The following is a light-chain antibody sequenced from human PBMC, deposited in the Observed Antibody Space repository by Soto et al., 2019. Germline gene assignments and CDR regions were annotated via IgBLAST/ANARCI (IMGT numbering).Light chain of an antibody. CDR3: QQYNSWLWT. CDR2: GAS. Sequence: EIVMTQSPATLSESPGXGATLSCRASQSVSSKLAWYQQKPGQAPRLLIYGASTRATGIPARFSGSGSGTEFTLIISRLQSEDSAVYYCQQYNSWLWTFGQGTKVEIK. J-gene: IGKJ1*01. CDR1: QSVSSK. V-gene: IGKV3-15*01.